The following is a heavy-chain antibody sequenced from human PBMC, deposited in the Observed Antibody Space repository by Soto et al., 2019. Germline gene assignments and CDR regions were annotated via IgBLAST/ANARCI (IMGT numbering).Heavy chain of an antibody. V-gene: IGHV4-31*03. J-gene: IGHJ4*02. CDR2: IYYSGST. D-gene: IGHD3-9*01. CDR3: ASGYYDILTGYPGPFDY. CDR1: GGSISSGGYY. Sequence: SETLSLTCTVSGGSISSGGYYWSWIRQHPGKGLEWIGYIYYSGSTYYNPSLKSRVTISVDTSKNQFSLKLSSVTAADTAVYYCASGYYDILTGYPGPFDYWGQGTLVTVSS.